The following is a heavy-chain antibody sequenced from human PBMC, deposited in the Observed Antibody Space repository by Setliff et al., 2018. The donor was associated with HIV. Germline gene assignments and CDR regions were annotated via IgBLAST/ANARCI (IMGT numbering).Heavy chain of an antibody. V-gene: IGHV3-21*04. CDR2: ISGGIGADT. D-gene: IGHD5-12*01. J-gene: IGHJ4*02. CDR1: GFTFSNAW. Sequence: GGSLRLSCAASGFTFSNAWMNWVRQAPGKGLEWVSGISGGIGADTDYADSVKGRFTISRDNAKNSLYLQMNNLRAEDMALYYCAKGYSASWSYYFHYWGQGTQVTVSS. CDR3: AKGYSASWSYYFHY.